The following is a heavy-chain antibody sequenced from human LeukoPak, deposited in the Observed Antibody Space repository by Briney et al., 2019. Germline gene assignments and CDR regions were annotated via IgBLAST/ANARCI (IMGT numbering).Heavy chain of an antibody. CDR1: GFTFNSYA. J-gene: IGHJ4*02. D-gene: IGHD6-19*01. Sequence: PGGSLRLSCAASGFTFNSYAMSWVRQAPEKGLEWVATISGSGGGTYYADSVKGRFTISRDDSKNTLYLQMNSLRAEDTAVYYCARVSGAVAVDYWGQGTLVTVSS. CDR3: ARVSGAVAVDY. V-gene: IGHV3-23*01. CDR2: ISGSGGGT.